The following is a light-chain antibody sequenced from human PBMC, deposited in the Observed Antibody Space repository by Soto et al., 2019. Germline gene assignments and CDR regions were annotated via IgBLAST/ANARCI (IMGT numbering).Light chain of an antibody. Sequence: MTXXPAXXSVXXGERATXSXRASQSVNTNLAWYQQKPGQAPRLLISDASTRATGIPARFSGSGSGTEFTLTISSLQSEDFAVYYCQQYGSSTALTFGGGTKVDI. J-gene: IGKJ4*01. CDR2: DAS. V-gene: IGKV3-15*01. CDR3: QQYGSSTALT. CDR1: QSVNTN.